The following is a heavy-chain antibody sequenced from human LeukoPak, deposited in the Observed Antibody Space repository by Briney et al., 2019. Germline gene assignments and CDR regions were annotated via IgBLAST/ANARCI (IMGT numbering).Heavy chain of an antibody. D-gene: IGHD1-26*01. CDR1: GFILSTYG. J-gene: IGHJ3*02. CDR3: ARGRQNSGSYSDAFDI. V-gene: IGHV3-30*02. Sequence: GGSLRLSCAASGFILSTYGMHWVRQAPGKGLEWVAFIRSDGSSEFYVDSVKGRFTISRDSSRNTLYLQMNSLRAEDTAVYYCARGRQNSGSYSDAFDIWGQGTMVTVSS. CDR2: IRSDGSSE.